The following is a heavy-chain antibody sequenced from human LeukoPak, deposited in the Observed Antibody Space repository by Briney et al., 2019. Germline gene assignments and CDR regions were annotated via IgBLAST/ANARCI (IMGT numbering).Heavy chain of an antibody. Sequence: GASVKVSCKASGGTFSSYAISWVRQAPGQRLEWMGGIIPIFGTANYAQKFQGRVTITADKSTSTAYMELSSLRSEDTAVYYCARTNEYYYYMDVWGKGTTVTVSS. CDR3: ARTNEYYYYMDV. V-gene: IGHV1-69*06. CDR2: IIPIFGTA. D-gene: IGHD1-1*01. CDR1: GGTFSSYA. J-gene: IGHJ6*03.